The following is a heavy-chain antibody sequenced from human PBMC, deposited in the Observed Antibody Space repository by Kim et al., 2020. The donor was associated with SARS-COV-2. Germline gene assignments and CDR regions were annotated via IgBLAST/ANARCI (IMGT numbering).Heavy chain of an antibody. CDR3: ARDLNYHDSSVDYYYYGMDV. Sequence: GGSLRLSCAASGFTVSSNYMSWVRQAPGKGLEWVSVIYSGGSTYYADSVKGRFTIPRDNSKNTLYLQMNSLRAEDTAVYYCARDLNYHDSSVDYYYYGMDVWGQGTTVTVSS. CDR2: IYSGGST. J-gene: IGHJ6*02. CDR1: GFTVSSNY. D-gene: IGHD3-22*01. V-gene: IGHV3-53*01.